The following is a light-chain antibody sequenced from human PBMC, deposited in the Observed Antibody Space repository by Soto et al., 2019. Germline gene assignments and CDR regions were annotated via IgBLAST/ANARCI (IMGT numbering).Light chain of an antibody. CDR2: GAS. Sequence: EIVMTQSPATLPVSPGERSTLSCRASQSVSSNLAWYQQKPGQAPRLLIYGASSRATGVPDRFSGSGSGTEFTLTISRLEPEDFTVYYCHHYETFGQGTKVDIK. CDR1: QSVSSN. J-gene: IGKJ1*01. V-gene: IGKV3D-15*01. CDR3: HHYET.